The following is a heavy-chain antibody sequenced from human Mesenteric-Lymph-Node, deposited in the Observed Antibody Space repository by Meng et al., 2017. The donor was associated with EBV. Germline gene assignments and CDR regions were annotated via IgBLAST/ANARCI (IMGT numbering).Heavy chain of an antibody. CDR2: LSSEGAT. CDR1: GGSVSNGAVY. J-gene: IGHJ5*02. D-gene: IGHD2-8*01. Sequence: HLKHMGPRFVRRLVYVVLICDFCGGSVSNGAVYCGWIREASDQGLVCIGYLSSEGATSTNPALSGRLTISIDTPVNHSSLKLSSCTAADTAXYYCAGENVRDWFDHWGQGTLVTVSS. V-gene: IGHV4-61*03. CDR3: AGENVRDWFDH.